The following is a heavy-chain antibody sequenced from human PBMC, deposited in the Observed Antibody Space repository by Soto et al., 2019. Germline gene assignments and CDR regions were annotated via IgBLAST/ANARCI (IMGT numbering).Heavy chain of an antibody. D-gene: IGHD6-13*01. CDR2: IYYSGST. Sequence: SETLSLTCTVSGGSISSGGYYWSWIRQHPGKGLEWIGYIYYSGSTYYNPSLKSRVTISVDTSKNQLSLKLSSVTAADTAVYYCARGGSQQQLVLNYWGQGTLVTVSS. CDR3: ARGGSQQQLVLNY. J-gene: IGHJ4*02. V-gene: IGHV4-31*03. CDR1: GGSISSGGYY.